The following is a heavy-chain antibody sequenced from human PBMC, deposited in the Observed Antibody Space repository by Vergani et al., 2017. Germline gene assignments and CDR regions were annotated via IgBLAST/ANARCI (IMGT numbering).Heavy chain of an antibody. V-gene: IGHV1-2*02. CDR1: GYTFTDYF. J-gene: IGHJ4*02. D-gene: IGHD2-2*01. CDR2: INPNSGGT. CDR3: ARVGTSSNHYYFDC. Sequence: QVQLVQSGAEVKKPGASVKVSCKASGYTFTDYFMHWLRQAPGQGLERMGWINPNSGGTNYAQKFQGRVTMTRDTSISTAYMELSNLRSDDTAVYYCARVGTSSNHYYFDCWGQGTLVTVSS.